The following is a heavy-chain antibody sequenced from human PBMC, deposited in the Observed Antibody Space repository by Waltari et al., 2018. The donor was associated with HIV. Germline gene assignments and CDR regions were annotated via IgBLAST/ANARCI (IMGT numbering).Heavy chain of an antibody. D-gene: IGHD3-10*01. CDR2: IRIYKGKT. CDR3: ARGENNKHDPTGSDH. CDR1: GYTFSNYG. Sequence: QVHLVQSGAELRRPGAPVRVSCKALGYTFSNYGSNWVRQAPGQGLKWIEWIRIYKGKTISAPKFQDRIALTTDTPTSTAYLELRSLRPDDPALYNCARGENNKHDPTGSDHGGQGRLLTVSS. V-gene: IGHV1-18*04. J-gene: IGHJ4*02.